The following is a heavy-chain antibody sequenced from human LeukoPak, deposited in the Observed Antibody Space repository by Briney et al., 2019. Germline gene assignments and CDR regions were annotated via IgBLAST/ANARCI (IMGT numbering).Heavy chain of an antibody. Sequence: PGRSLRLSCAASGFTFSSYGMHWVRQAPGEGLEWVAVISYDGSNKYYADSVKGRFTISRDNSKNTLYLQMNSLRAEDTAVYYCAKRGELLYYYYGMDVWGQGTTVTVSS. CDR2: ISYDGSNK. CDR3: AKRGELLYYYYGMDV. D-gene: IGHD1-7*01. V-gene: IGHV3-30*18. CDR1: GFTFSSYG. J-gene: IGHJ6*02.